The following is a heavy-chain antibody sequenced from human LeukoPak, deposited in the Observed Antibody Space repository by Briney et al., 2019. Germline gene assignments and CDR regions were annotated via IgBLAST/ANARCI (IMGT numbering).Heavy chain of an antibody. CDR3: ARGPYGDCAGD. D-gene: IGHD4-17*01. V-gene: IGHV4-38-2*01. J-gene: IGHJ4*02. CDR2: IYHSGST. CDR1: GYSISSGYY. Sequence: SETLSLTCAVSGYSISSGYYCGWIRQPPGEGLEWIGSIYHSGSTYYNPSLKSRVTISVDTSKNQFSLKLSSVTAADTAVYYCARGPYGDCAGDWGQGTLVTVSS.